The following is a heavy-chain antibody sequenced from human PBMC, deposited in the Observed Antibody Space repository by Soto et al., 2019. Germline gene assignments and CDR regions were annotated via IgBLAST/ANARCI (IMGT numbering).Heavy chain of an antibody. Sequence: SVKVSCNASGCTFSAYAISWVRQAPGQAVEWVGGSIPVCGTGDYAQEFQGRCAVTADESTSTAYLDLSSLRPEDTAPFSCATSAAPTAIGYNWFDPWGQGTLVPASS. V-gene: IGHV1-69*13. D-gene: IGHD5-18*01. J-gene: IGHJ5*02. CDR1: GCTFSAYA. CDR2: SIPVCGTG. CDR3: ATSAAPTAIGYNWFDP.